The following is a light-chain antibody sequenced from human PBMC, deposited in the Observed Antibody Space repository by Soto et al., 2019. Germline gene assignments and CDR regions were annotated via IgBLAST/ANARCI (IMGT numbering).Light chain of an antibody. CDR3: GTWDDSLNGVV. CDR2: KNN. J-gene: IGLJ2*01. Sequence: QSVLTQPPSASGTPGQRVTISCSGTTANIGSNTVSWYQQLPGTAPKLLIHKNNQRPSGVPDRFSGSKSGTSASLAISGLQSEDEADYYCGTWDDSLNGVVFGGGTKLTVL. CDR1: TANIGSNT. V-gene: IGLV1-44*01.